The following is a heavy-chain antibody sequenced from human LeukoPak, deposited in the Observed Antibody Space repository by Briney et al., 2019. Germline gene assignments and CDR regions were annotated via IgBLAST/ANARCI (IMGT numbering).Heavy chain of an antibody. CDR1: GGSIRSYY. V-gene: IGHV4-59*01. CDR3: ARVSSYSSGWYDIDY. J-gene: IGHJ4*02. CDR2: IYYSGST. Sequence: SETLSLTCTISGGSIRSYYWSWIRQPPGKGLEWIGYIYYSGSTNYNPSLKSRVTISVDTSKNQFSLKLSSVTAADTAVYYCARVSSYSSGWYDIDYWGQGTLVTVSS. D-gene: IGHD6-19*01.